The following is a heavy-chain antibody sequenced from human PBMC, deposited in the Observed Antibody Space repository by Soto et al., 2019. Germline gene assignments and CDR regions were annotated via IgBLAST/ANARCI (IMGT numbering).Heavy chain of an antibody. V-gene: IGHV1-69*02. CDR3: ATNYGSGSAHFDN. CDR1: GDTFNFYT. Sequence: QVQLVQSGAEVKTPGSSVKVSCTASGDTFNFYTLSWVRQAPGQGLEWMGRIIPMFGMSNYAQKFQGRVTMIADKSTSTAYMGLSSLRSEDTALYYCATNYGSGSAHFDNWGQGTLVTVSS. CDR2: IIPMFGMS. D-gene: IGHD3-10*01. J-gene: IGHJ4*02.